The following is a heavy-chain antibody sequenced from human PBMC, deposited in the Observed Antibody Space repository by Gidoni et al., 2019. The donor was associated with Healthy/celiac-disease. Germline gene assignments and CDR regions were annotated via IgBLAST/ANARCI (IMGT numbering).Heavy chain of an antibody. J-gene: IGHJ4*02. CDR3: AKWGGDYAEGGFDY. Sequence: QVQLVESGGGVVQPGRSLRLSCAASGFTFSSYGMHWVRQAPGKGLEWVAVISYDGSNKYYADSVKGRFTISRDNSKNTLYLQMNSLRAEDTAVYYCAKWGGDYAEGGFDYWGQGTLVTVSS. V-gene: IGHV3-30*18. CDR2: ISYDGSNK. D-gene: IGHD4-17*01. CDR1: GFTFSSYG.